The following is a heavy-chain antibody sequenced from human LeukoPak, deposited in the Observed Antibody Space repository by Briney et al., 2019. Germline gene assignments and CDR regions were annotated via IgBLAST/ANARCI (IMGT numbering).Heavy chain of an antibody. Sequence: GGSLRLSCAASGFTVSSNYMSWVRQAPGKGLEWVSVIFSVGSTYYADSVKGRFTISRDNSKNTVYLQMNSLRVEDTAVYYCARDRWGAWWDYWGQGTLVTVSS. V-gene: IGHV3-66*01. CDR1: GFTVSSNY. CDR2: IFSVGST. D-gene: IGHD2-8*02. CDR3: ARDRWGAWWDY. J-gene: IGHJ4*02.